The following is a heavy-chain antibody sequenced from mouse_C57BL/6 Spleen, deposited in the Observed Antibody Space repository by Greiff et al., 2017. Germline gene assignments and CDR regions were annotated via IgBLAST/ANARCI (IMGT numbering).Heavy chain of an antibody. V-gene: IGHV1-80*01. Sequence: VQLQQSGASVKISCKASGYAFSSYWMNWVKQRPGKGLEWIGQIYPGDGDTNYNGKFKGKATLTADKSSSTAYRQLSSLTSEDSAVYFCAKSRQLRLFYAMDYWGQGTSVTVSS. D-gene: IGHD3-2*02. J-gene: IGHJ4*01. CDR3: AKSRQLRLFYAMDY. CDR1: GYAFSSYW. CDR2: IYPGDGDT.